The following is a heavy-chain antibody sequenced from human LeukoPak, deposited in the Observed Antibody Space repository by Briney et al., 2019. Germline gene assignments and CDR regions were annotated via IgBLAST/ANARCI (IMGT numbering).Heavy chain of an antibody. CDR2: IYYSGST. CDR1: GGSISSSSYS. J-gene: IGHJ4*02. V-gene: IGHV4-39*07. CDR3: ARGIGYNWNYPADY. Sequence: SETLSLTCTVSGGSISSSSYSWGWIRQPPGKGLEWIGSIYYSGSTYYNPSLKSRVTISVDTSKNQFSLKLSSVTAADTAVYYCARGIGYNWNYPADYWGQGTLVTVSS. D-gene: IGHD1-7*01.